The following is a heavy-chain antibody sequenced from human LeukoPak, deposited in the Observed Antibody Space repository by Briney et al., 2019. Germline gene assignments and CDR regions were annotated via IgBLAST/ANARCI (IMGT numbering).Heavy chain of an antibody. D-gene: IGHD5-12*01. J-gene: IGHJ6*03. Sequence: SVKVSCKASGYTFTYRYLHWVRQAPGQALEWMGWITPFNGNTNYAQKFQDRVTITRDRSMSTAYMELSSLRSEDTAVYYCARSIGYDSGLYYYYMDVWGKGTTVTISS. V-gene: IGHV1-45*02. CDR1: GYTFTYRY. CDR2: ITPFNGNT. CDR3: ARSIGYDSGLYYYYMDV.